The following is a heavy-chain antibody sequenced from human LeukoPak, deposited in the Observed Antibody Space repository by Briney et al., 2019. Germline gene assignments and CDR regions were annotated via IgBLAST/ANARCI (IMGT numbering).Heavy chain of an antibody. Sequence: SETLSLTCAVSGYSISSGYYWGWIRQPPGKGLEWIGSIYHSGSTYYNPSLKSRVTISVDTSKNQFSLKLSSVTAADTAVYYCASCLSVIFGVDXDAFXXWGQGTMVTV. J-gene: IGHJ3*01. V-gene: IGHV4-38-2*01. CDR3: ASCLSVIFGVDXDAFXX. D-gene: IGHD3-3*01. CDR1: GYSISSGYY. CDR2: IYHSGST.